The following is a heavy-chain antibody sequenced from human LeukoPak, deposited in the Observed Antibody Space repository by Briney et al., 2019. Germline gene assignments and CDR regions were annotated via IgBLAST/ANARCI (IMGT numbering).Heavy chain of an antibody. CDR1: GFTFSSYS. CDR3: ARDITGPHWFDP. V-gene: IGHV3-21*01. Sequence: PGGSLRLSCAASGFTFSSYSMNWFRQAPGKGLEWVSSISSSSSYIYYADSVKGRFTISRDNAKNSLYLQMNSLRAEDTAVYYCARDITGPHWFDPWGQGTLVTVSS. CDR2: ISSSSSYI. D-gene: IGHD1-14*01. J-gene: IGHJ5*02.